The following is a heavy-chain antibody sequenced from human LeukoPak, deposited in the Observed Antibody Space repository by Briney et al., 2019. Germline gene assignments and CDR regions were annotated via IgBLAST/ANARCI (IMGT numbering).Heavy chain of an antibody. V-gene: IGHV3-30-3*01. CDR3: ASKDFWSGYVDY. CDR1: GFTFTSYA. J-gene: IGHJ4*02. Sequence: GGSLRLSCAASGFTFTSYAIHWVRQAPGKGLEWVAVISYDGDSKYYADSVKGRFTISRDNAKNSLYLQMNSLRAEDTAVYYCASKDFWSGYVDYWGQGTLVTVSS. D-gene: IGHD3-3*01. CDR2: ISYDGDSK.